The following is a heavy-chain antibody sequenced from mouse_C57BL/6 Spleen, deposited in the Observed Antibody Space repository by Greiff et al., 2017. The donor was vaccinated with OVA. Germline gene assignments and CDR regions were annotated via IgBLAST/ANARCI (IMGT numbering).Heavy chain of an antibody. J-gene: IGHJ3*01. V-gene: IGHV3-6*01. D-gene: IGHD1-2*01. CDR2: ISYDGSN. CDR1: GYSITSGYY. Sequence: EVQLQESGPGLVKPSQSLSLTYSVTGYSITSGYYWNWIRQFPGNKLEWMGYISYDGSNNYNPSLKNRISITRDTSKNQFFLKLNSVTTEDTATYYCAILRQGAYWGQGTLVTVSA. CDR3: AILRQGAY.